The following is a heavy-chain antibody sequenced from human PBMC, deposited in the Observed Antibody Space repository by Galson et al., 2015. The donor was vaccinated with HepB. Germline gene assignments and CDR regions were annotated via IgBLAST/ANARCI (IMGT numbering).Heavy chain of an antibody. D-gene: IGHD1-1*01. J-gene: IGHJ6*03. Sequence: SCKASGYTFTGYYMHWVRQAPGQGLEWMGWINPKSGGTNYAQKFQGWVTMTRDTSINTAYMELSRLRSDDTAVYYCARGPRTTGTTKHYMDVWGKGTTVTVSS. V-gene: IGHV1-2*04. CDR3: ARGPRTTGTTKHYMDV. CDR2: INPKSGGT. CDR1: GYTFTGYY.